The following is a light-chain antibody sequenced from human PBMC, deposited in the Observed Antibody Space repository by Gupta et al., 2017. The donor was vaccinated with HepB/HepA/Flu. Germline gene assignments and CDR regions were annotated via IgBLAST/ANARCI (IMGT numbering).Light chain of an antibody. CDR2: GAS. V-gene: IGKV3-15*01. CDR3: QQYNNWPVT. CDR1: QSVSSN. J-gene: IGKJ4*01. Sequence: EIVMTQSPATPSVSAGERATLSRRASQSVSSNLACYQQKPGKAPMLLIFGASTRDTGIPARFSGSGSGTEFTLTVSSLQSEDFAVYYCQQYNNWPVTFGGGTKVEIK.